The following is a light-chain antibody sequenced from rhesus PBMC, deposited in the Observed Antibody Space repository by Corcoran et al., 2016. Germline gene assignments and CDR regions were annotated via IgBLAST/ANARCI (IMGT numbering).Light chain of an antibody. CDR1: RSDIGGYNY. CDR2: EVN. CDR3: CSYAGSYTYI. V-gene: IGLV2-32*01. Sequence: QAALTQPRSVSGSPGQSVTISCTGTRSDIGGYNYVSWYQQHPGTAPKLMIYEVNKRPSGVSDRFSGSKSDNTASLTISGLQAEDEADYYCCSYAGSYTYIVGAGTRLTVL. J-gene: IGLJ1*01.